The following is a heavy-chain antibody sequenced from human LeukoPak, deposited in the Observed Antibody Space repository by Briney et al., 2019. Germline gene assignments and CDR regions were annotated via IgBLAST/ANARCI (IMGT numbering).Heavy chain of an antibody. V-gene: IGHV3-74*01. CDR1: GNYW. D-gene: IGHD1-26*01. J-gene: IGHJ5*02. Sequence: GGSLRLSCAASGNYWMHWVRQAPGKGLVWVSHINSDGSWTGYADSVKGRFTISRDNSKNTLYLQMNSLRAEDTAVYYRASWDDHWGQGTLVTVSS. CDR3: ASWDDH. CDR2: INSDGSWT.